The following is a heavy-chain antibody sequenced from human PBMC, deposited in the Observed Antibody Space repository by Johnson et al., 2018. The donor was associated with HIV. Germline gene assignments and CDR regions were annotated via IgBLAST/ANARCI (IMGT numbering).Heavy chain of an antibody. CDR3: ARGEGRIPHAFDI. CDR2: ISSNGGST. Sequence: VQLVESGGGVVQPGGSLRLSCAASGFTFSRYAIHWVRQAPGKGLEYVSAISSNGGSTYYANSVKGRFTISRDNSKNTLYLQMGSLRAEDMGVYYCARGEGRIPHAFDIWGQGTMVTVSS. V-gene: IGHV3-64*01. D-gene: IGHD2-2*02. CDR1: GFTFSRYA. J-gene: IGHJ3*02.